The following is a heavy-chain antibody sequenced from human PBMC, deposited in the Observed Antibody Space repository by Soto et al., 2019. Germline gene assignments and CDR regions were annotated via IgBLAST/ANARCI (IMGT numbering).Heavy chain of an antibody. J-gene: IGHJ6*02. Sequence: SETLPITCNVSGGPISNYYWSWVRQPAGKGLEWVGRFYSDGATNYSPSLKSRVFMSLDMSGNQFSLQLNSVTAADTAVYYCSRVGCSNSNCQTRGMDVWGQGTTVTVS. CDR3: SRVGCSNSNCQTRGMDV. D-gene: IGHD2-2*01. V-gene: IGHV4-4*07. CDR2: FYSDGAT. CDR1: GGPISNYY.